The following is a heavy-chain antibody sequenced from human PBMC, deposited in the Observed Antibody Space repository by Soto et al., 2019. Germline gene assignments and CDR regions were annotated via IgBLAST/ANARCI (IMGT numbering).Heavy chain of an antibody. V-gene: IGHV4-34*01. D-gene: IGHD1-26*01. J-gene: IGHJ5*02. CDR3: ARVGVRAIS. CDR1: GGSFSGYY. CDR2: INHSGST. Sequence: SETLSLTCAVYGGSFSGYYWSWIRQPPGKGLEWIGEINHSGSTNYNPSLKSRVTISVDRSKNQFSLKLSSVTAADTAVYYCARVGVRAISWGQGTLVTVSS.